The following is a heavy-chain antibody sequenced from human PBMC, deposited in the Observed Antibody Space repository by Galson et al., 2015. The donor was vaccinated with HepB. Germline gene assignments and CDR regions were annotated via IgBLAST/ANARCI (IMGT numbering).Heavy chain of an antibody. J-gene: IGHJ3*02. D-gene: IGHD2-2*01. CDR3: AGGIYCSSTSCYGEAFDI. Sequence: SLRLSCAASGFTFSDYYMSWIRQAPGKGLEWVSYISSSGSTIYYADSVKGRFTISRDNAKNSLYLQMNSLRAEDTAVYYCAGGIYCSSTSCYGEAFDIWGQGTMVTVSS. CDR2: ISSSGSTI. CDR1: GFTFSDYY. V-gene: IGHV3-11*01.